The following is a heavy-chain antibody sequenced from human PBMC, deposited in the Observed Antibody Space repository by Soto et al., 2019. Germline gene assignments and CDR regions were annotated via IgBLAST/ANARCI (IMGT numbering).Heavy chain of an antibody. CDR1: GGSISSNKG. Sequence: SETLSLTCAVYGGSISSNKGCSWFRQPPGKGLEWIGEIYHSGSTNYNPSLKSRVTISLDKSKNQFSLKLTSVTAADSAVYYCARDDHIVVVPTSLGAMDVWGQATTVTVSS. D-gene: IGHD2-2*01. J-gene: IGHJ6*02. CDR3: ARDDHIVVVPTSLGAMDV. V-gene: IGHV4-4*02. CDR2: IYHSGST.